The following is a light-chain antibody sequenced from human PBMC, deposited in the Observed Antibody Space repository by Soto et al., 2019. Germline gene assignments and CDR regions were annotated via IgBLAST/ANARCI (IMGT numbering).Light chain of an antibody. V-gene: IGKV3-20*01. CDR1: QSVSSSY. CDR3: QQYGSSPQT. Sequence: EIVLTPSPGTLSLSPRERATLSCRASQSVSSSYLAWYQQKPGQAPRLLIYGASSRATGIPDRFSGSGSGTDFTLTISRLEPEDFAVYYCQQYGSSPQTFGQGTKVDIK. CDR2: GAS. J-gene: IGKJ1*01.